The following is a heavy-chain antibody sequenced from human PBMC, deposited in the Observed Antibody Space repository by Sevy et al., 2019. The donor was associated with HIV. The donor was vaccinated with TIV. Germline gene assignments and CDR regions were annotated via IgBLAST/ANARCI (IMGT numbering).Heavy chain of an antibody. CDR1: GFTFSTYA. Sequence: GSLRLSCAASGFTFSTYAMNWVRQAPGKGLEWVSSISRSGRSTHSADSVEGRFTISRDNFKNTLYLQLSSLRVDDTAVYYCAKGYCDGGSCPRDYYYYGMDVWCQGTTVTVSS. D-gene: IGHD2-15*01. CDR2: ISRSGRST. V-gene: IGHV3-23*01. J-gene: IGHJ6*02. CDR3: AKGYCDGGSCPRDYYYYGMDV.